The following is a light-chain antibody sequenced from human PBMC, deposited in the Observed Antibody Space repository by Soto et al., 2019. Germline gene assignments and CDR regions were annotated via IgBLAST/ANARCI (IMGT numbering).Light chain of an antibody. V-gene: IGKV1-5*01. CDR1: QFISSW. CDR2: HAS. CDR3: QQYNSYPWT. J-gene: IGKJ1*01. Sequence: DLQMTQSPSTLSASVGDRVTITCRASQFISSWLAWYQQKPGKVPKLLIFHASNLESGVPSRFSGSGSGTEFTLTISSLQPDAFATYYFQQYNSYPWTFGQGTKVEI.